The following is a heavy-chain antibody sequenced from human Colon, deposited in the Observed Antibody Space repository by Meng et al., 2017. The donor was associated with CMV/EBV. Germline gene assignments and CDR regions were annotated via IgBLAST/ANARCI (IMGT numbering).Heavy chain of an antibody. J-gene: IGHJ3*02. V-gene: IGHV4-59*02. Sequence: GSLRLSCSVSGGSVSNYFWSWVRQSPGRGLEGNGYIYYIGDATYNPSLKSRVTMSIDPSQNQFSLKLTSVSAADTAVYYCARSKDIVIVEAAQAVFDIWGQGTMVTVSS. D-gene: IGHD2-15*01. CDR2: IYYIGDA. CDR1: GGSVSNYF. CDR3: ARSKDIVIVEAAQAVFDI.